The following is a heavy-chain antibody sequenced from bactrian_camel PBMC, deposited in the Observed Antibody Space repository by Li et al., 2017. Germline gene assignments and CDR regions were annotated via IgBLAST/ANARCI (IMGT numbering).Heavy chain of an antibody. Sequence: HVQLVESGGGSVQAGGSLRLSCGASGYTYSSGCMGWFRQAPGKEREGVATIDSIGVTTYADSVKGRFTIAKDNAKNTLYLQMKSLRPEDTAMYYCAAYIRPCAVNSNTVGNWGQGTQVTVS. D-gene: IGHD6*01. J-gene: IGHJ4*01. CDR3: AAYIRPCAVNSNTVGN. CDR2: IDSIGVT. CDR1: GYTYSSGC. V-gene: IGHV3S26*01.